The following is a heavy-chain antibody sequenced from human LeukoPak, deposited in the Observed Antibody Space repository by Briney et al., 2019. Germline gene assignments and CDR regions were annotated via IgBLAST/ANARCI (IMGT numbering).Heavy chain of an antibody. J-gene: IGHJ4*02. CDR1: GFTFISYW. V-gene: IGHV3-74*01. Sequence: GGSLRLSXAASGFTFISYWMHWVRHAPGKGLVWLSRINGYGSSTDFADSVKGRFTISRDNAKNTLYLQMNSLRAEDTAVYYCARDAPGNTALDYWGQGTLVTVSS. D-gene: IGHD5-18*01. CDR2: INGYGSST. CDR3: ARDAPGNTALDY.